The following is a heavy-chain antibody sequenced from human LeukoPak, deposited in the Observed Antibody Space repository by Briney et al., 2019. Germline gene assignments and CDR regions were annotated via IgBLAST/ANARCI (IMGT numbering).Heavy chain of an antibody. Sequence: GGSLRLSCAASGFTFSSYSMHWVRQAPGKGLEWVAVISYDGSNKYYADSVKGRFTISRDNSKNTLYLQMNSLRAEDTAVHYCAKERWPPGPLDYWGQGTLVTVSS. CDR1: GFTFSSYS. D-gene: IGHD5-24*01. CDR3: AKERWPPGPLDY. CDR2: ISYDGSNK. V-gene: IGHV3-30*18. J-gene: IGHJ4*02.